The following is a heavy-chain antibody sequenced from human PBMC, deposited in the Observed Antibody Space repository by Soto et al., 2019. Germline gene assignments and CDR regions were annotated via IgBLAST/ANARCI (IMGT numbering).Heavy chain of an antibody. Sequence: GGSLRLSCAASGFTFSSYSMNWVRQAPGKGLEWVSSISSSSSYIYYADSVKGRFTISRDNAKNSLYLQMNSLRAEDAAVYYCAGNNLGDSGGDCHSYFDNWGQGTLVTVSS. V-gene: IGHV3-21*01. CDR2: ISSSSSYI. D-gene: IGHD2-21*02. J-gene: IGHJ4*02. CDR3: AGNNLGDSGGDCHSYFDN. CDR1: GFTFSSYS.